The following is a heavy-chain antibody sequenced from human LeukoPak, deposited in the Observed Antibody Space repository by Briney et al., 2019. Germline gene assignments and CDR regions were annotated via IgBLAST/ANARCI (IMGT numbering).Heavy chain of an antibody. V-gene: IGHV4-39*01. CDR2: IYYSGST. CDR3: ARRRTTHYYYYYMDV. J-gene: IGHJ6*03. Sequence: TSETLSLTCTVSAGSISSSSYYWGWPRQPPGKGLEWIGSIYYSGSTYYNPSPKRRVTISVDTSKNQFSLKLSSATAADTAVYYCARRRTTHYYYYYMDVWGKGTTVTVSS. CDR1: AGSISSSSYY. D-gene: IGHD4-17*01.